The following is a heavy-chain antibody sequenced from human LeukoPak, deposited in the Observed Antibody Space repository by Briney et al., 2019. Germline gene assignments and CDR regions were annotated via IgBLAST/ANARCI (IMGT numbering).Heavy chain of an antibody. Sequence: PSETLSLTCTVSGGSISSGGYYWSWIRQHPGKGLEWIGYIYYSGSTYYNPSLKSRVTISVDTSKNQFSLKLSSVTAADTAVYYCARDKRTIFGSDGMDVWGQGTTVTVSS. CDR2: IYYSGST. D-gene: IGHD3-3*01. CDR3: ARDKRTIFGSDGMDV. V-gene: IGHV4-31*03. J-gene: IGHJ6*02. CDR1: GGSISSGGYY.